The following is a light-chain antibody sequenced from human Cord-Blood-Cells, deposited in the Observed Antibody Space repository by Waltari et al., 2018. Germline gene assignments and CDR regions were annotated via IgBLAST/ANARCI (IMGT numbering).Light chain of an antibody. V-gene: IGKV1-33*01. J-gene: IGKJ2*01. CDR3: QQYDNLRYT. CDR1: QDISNY. Sequence: DIQMTQSPSSLSASVGDRVTITGQASQDISNYLNWYQQKPGKAPKLLIYDASNLETGGPARFSGSGSGTDFTFTISSLQPEDIATYYCQQYDNLRYTFGQGTKLEIK. CDR2: DAS.